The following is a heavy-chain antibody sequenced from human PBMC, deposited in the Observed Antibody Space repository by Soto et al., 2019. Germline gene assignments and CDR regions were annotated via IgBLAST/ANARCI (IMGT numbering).Heavy chain of an antibody. D-gene: IGHD6-19*01. CDR3: VKARYSSGPYNWFDP. Sequence: PGGSLRLSCAASGFTVSSNYMSWVRQAPGKGLEWVSVIYSGGSTYYADSVKGRFTISRDNSKNTLYLQMSSLRAEDTAVYYCVKARYSSGPYNWFDPWGQGTLVTVPQ. CDR2: IYSGGST. J-gene: IGHJ5*02. V-gene: IGHV3-53*05. CDR1: GFTVSSNY.